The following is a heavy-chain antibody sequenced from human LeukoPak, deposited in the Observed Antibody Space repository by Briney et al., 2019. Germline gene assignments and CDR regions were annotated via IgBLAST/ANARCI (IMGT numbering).Heavy chain of an antibody. CDR2: IIPIFGTA. Sequence: ASVKVSCKASGGTFSSYAISWVRQAPGQGLEWMGGIIPIFGTANYAQKFQGRVTMTRDTSTSTVYMELSSLRSEDTAVYYCARGFTVPAATAQTFNWFDPWGQGTLVTVSS. CDR3: ARGFTVPAATAQTFNWFDP. CDR1: GGTFSSYA. D-gene: IGHD2-2*01. J-gene: IGHJ5*02. V-gene: IGHV1-69*05.